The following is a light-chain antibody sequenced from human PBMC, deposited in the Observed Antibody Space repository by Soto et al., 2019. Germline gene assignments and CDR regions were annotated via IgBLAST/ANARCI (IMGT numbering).Light chain of an antibody. CDR2: EDN. Sequence: NFMLTQPHSVSESPGKTVTISCTGISGSIGSNYVQWFQQRPGSAPTTVIFEDNQRPSGVSDRFSGSKSGSSTSLAITGLQSQDEADYYCQSYESSLIGLIFGLGTKLTVL. V-gene: IGLV6-57*02. J-gene: IGLJ2*01. CDR3: QSYESSLIGLI. CDR1: SGSIGSNY.